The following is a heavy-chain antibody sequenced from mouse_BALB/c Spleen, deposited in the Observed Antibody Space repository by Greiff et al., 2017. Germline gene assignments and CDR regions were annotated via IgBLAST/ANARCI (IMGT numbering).Heavy chain of an antibody. D-gene: IGHD2-10*02. J-gene: IGHJ2*01. CDR3: TREYGNYEGY. V-gene: IGHV1S22*01. Sequence: LQQPGSELVRPGASVKLSCKASGYTFTSYWMHWVKQRPGQGLEWIGNIYPGSGSTNYDEKFKSKATLTVDTSSSTAYMQLSSLTSEDSAVYYCTREYGNYEGYWGQGTTLTVSS. CDR2: IYPGSGST. CDR1: GYTFTSYW.